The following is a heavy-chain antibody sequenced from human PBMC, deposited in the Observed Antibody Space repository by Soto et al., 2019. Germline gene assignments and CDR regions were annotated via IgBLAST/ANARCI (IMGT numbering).Heavy chain of an antibody. J-gene: IGHJ3*02. CDR1: GGSFSGYY. V-gene: IGHV4-34*01. CDR2: INHSGST. CDR3: ARPRYCSSTSCYRVGVGAFDI. Sequence: QVQLQQWGAGLLKPSETLSLTCAVYGGSFSGYYWSWIRQPPGKGLEWIGEINHSGSTNYNPSLKSRVTISVDTSRNQFSLKLSSVTAADTAVYYCARPRYCSSTSCYRVGVGAFDIWGQGTMVTVSS. D-gene: IGHD2-2*01.